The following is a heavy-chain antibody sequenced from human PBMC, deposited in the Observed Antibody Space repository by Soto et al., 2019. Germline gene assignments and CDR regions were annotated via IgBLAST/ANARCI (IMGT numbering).Heavy chain of an antibody. V-gene: IGHV1-3*01. D-gene: IGHD2-15*01. CDR1: GYTFTKYA. CDR3: ARGEGYWRGGTCYRWFNP. J-gene: IGHJ5*02. Sequence: ASLKVSCKASGYTFTKYALHWVRQAPGQRLEWMGWINAGNGNTKYSQKFQGRVTITRDTSASTSYMQLSSLRSEDTAVYYCARGEGYWRGGTCYRWFNPSGQGTLVTVSS. CDR2: INAGNGNT.